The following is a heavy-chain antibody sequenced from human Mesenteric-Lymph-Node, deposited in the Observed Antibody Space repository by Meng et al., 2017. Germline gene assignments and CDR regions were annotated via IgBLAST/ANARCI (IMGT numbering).Heavy chain of an antibody. CDR3: ARSGKWEPVFDY. J-gene: IGHJ4*02. CDR2: INHSGST. CDR1: GGSFIGYY. D-gene: IGHD1-26*01. V-gene: IGHV4-34*01. Sequence: QVQLQQWGAGLLKPSETLSLTCAVYGGSFIGYYWSWIRQPPGKGLEWIGEINHSGSTNSNPSLKSRVTISVDTSKNQFSLRLSSVTAADTAVYYCARSGKWEPVFDYWGQGTLVTVSS.